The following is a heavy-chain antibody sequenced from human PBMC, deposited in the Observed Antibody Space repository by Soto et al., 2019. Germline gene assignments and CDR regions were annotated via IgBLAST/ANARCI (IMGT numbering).Heavy chain of an antibody. D-gene: IGHD3-22*01. J-gene: IGHJ2*01. CDR2: ISGSGGST. CDR3: AREGPPYDSSGYYHSWYFDL. V-gene: IGHV3-23*01. CDR1: GFTFSSYA. Sequence: GGSLRLSCAASGFTFSSYAMSWVRQAPGKGLEWVSAISGSGGSTYYADSVRGRFTISRDNSKNTLYLQMNSLRAEDTAVYYCAREGPPYDSSGYYHSWYFDLWGRGTLVTVSS.